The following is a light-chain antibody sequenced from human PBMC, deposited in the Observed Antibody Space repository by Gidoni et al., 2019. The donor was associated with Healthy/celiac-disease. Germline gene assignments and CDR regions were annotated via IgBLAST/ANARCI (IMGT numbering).Light chain of an antibody. CDR3: QQLNSYPLT. CDR1: QGISSY. Sequence: DIQLPQSPSFLSASVGDRVTTTCRASQGISSYLAWYQQKPGKAPKLLIYAASTLQSGVPSRFSGSGSGTEFTLTISSLQPEDFATYYCQQLNSYPLTFXGXTKVEIK. CDR2: AAS. J-gene: IGKJ4*01. V-gene: IGKV1-9*01.